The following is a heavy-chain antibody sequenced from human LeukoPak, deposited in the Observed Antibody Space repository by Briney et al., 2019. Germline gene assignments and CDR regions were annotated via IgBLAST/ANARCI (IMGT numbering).Heavy chain of an antibody. J-gene: IGHJ6*02. D-gene: IGHD3-3*01. CDR3: ARLNDYDFWSGYSYYYYGMDV. CDR2: IYPGDSDT. CDR1: EYSFTNYW. V-gene: IGHV5-51*01. Sequence: GESLKISCKGSEYSFTNYWIGWVRQMPGKGLEWMGIIYPGDSDTRYSPSFQGQVTISADKSISTAYLQWSSLKASDTAMYYCARLNDYDFWSGYSYYYYGMDVWGQGTTVTVSS.